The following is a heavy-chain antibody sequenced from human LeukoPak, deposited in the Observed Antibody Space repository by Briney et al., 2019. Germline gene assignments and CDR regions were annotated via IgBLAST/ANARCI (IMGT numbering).Heavy chain of an antibody. J-gene: IGHJ6*02. V-gene: IGHV3-43*02. CDR1: GLNLDAYA. Sequence: GGSLRLSCAASGLNLDAYAMHWVRQAPRKGLEWVSLISGDGTITYYADSVKGRFTISRDNSKNSLFLEMNSLRSEDTALYYCAKGTPLFYHYYGIDVWGQGTTVTVSS. CDR3: AKGTPLFYHYYGIDV. CDR2: ISGDGTIT.